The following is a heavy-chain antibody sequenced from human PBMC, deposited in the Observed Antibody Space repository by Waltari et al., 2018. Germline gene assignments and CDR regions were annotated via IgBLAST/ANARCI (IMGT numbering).Heavy chain of an antibody. D-gene: IGHD5-18*01. V-gene: IGHV3-23*01. CDR1: GFTFSSYA. J-gene: IGHJ6*02. Sequence: EVQLLESGGGLVQPGGSLRLSCAASGFTFSSYAMSWVRQAPGKGLEWVSAISGSGGSTYYADSVKGRFTISRDNSKNTLYLQMNSLRAEDTAVYYRASADTAMVQYYGMDVWGQGTTVTVSS. CDR2: ISGSGGST. CDR3: ASADTAMVQYYGMDV.